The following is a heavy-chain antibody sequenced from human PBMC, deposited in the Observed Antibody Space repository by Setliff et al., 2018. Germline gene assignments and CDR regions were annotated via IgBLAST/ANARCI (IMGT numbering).Heavy chain of an antibody. CDR3: ARVDFTMIQGVLGL. J-gene: IGHJ1*01. D-gene: IGHD3-10*01. CDR2: VYYSGYT. CDR1: GGSVSSTSHY. V-gene: IGHV4-39*07. Sequence: PSETLSLTCNVSGGSVSSTSHYWGWIRQPPGKGMERIGSVYYSGYTYYNPSLQSRVTISVDMSKNQFSLKLTSVTAADTAVYYCARVDFTMIQGVLGLWGQGTLVTVSS.